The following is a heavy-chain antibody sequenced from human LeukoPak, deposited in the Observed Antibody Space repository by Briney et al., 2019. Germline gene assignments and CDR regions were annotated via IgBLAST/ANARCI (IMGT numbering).Heavy chain of an antibody. CDR1: GFPFSSYG. Sequence: GGSLSLSCAASGFPFSSYGMHWVRPAPGKGLEWVAVIWYDGSNKYYADSVKGRFTISRDNSKNTLYLQMNSLRAEDTAVYYCAKGGYSYGYLYYYMDVWGKGTTVTVSS. V-gene: IGHV3-33*06. CDR3: AKGGYSYGYLYYYMDV. CDR2: IWYDGSNK. D-gene: IGHD5-18*01. J-gene: IGHJ6*03.